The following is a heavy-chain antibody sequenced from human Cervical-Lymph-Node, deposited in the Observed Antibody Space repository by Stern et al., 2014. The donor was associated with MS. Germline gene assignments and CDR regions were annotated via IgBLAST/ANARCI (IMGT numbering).Heavy chain of an antibody. J-gene: IGHJ3*02. D-gene: IGHD3-22*01. CDR3: AADRDSSGYYFDAFDI. V-gene: IGHV1-58*01. CDR2: IVVGSVNT. CDR1: GFTFTSSA. Sequence: QLVQSGPEVKKPGTSVQVSCKASGFTFTSSAVQWVRQARGQSLEWIGWIVVGSVNTNYAQNFQERVTITRDMSTSTAYMELSSLRSEDTAVYYCAADRDSSGYYFDAFDIWGQGTMVTVSS.